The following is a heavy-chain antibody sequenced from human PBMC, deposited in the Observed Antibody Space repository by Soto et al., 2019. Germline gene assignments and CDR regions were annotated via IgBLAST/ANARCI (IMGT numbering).Heavy chain of an antibody. CDR1: GFSFSTYG. CDR2: IWFDGSNK. Sequence: GGSLRLSCAASGFSFSTYGMHWVRQAPGKGLECVAVIWFDGSNKQYADSVKGRFTISRDNSKNTLYLQMNSLIVEDTAVYYCARDNSDSGGYYYFDDWGQGTLVTVSS. D-gene: IGHD3-22*01. V-gene: IGHV3-33*01. J-gene: IGHJ4*02. CDR3: ARDNSDSGGYYYFDD.